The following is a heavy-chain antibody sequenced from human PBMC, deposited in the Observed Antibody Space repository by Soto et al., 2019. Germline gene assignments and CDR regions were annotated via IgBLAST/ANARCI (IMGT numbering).Heavy chain of an antibody. CDR2: INSDGITT. J-gene: IGHJ5*02. Sequence: EVQLVESGGGPVQAGGSLRLSCAASGLTLSNYWMQWVRQGPGKGLVWVAHINSDGITTKYAESVKGRFTISRDDANNMLYLQMNSLRHDETGVYYCAKVKGGSGGRVDPLDLLGQAILVTVSS. V-gene: IGHV3-74*03. CDR3: AKVKGGSGGRVDPLDL. D-gene: IGHD2-15*01. CDR1: GLTLSNYW.